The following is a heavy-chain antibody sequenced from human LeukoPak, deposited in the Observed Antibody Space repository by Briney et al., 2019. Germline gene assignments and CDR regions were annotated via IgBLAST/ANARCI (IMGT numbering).Heavy chain of an antibody. V-gene: IGHV1-18*01. CDR2: ISAYSGNT. D-gene: IGHD3-22*01. J-gene: IGHJ5*02. CDR3: ARRRGYDSSGYYYFDP. Sequence: GASVKVSCKASGYTFLSYGISWVRQAPGQGPEWMGWISAYSGNTNYAQNLQGRVTMTTDTSTSTAYMELRSLRSDDTAVYYCARRRGYDSSGYYYFDPWGQGTLVTVSS. CDR1: GYTFLSYG.